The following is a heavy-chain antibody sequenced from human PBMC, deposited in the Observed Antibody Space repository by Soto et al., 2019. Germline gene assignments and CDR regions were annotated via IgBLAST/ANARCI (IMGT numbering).Heavy chain of an antibody. CDR2: IYYSGST. Sequence: SETLSLTCTVSGGSISSGGYYWSWIRQHPGKGLEWIGYIYYSGSTYYNPSLKSRVTISVDTSKNQFSLKLSSVTAADTAVYSVAGPLGANSPIGPFDYWGQGTLVTVSS. V-gene: IGHV4-31*03. D-gene: IGHD1-26*01. CDR1: GGSISSGGYY. J-gene: IGHJ4*02. CDR3: AGPLGANSPIGPFDY.